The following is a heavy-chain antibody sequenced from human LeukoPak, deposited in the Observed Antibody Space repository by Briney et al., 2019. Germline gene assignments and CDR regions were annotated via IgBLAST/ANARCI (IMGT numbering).Heavy chain of an antibody. J-gene: IGHJ4*02. D-gene: IGHD6-6*01. CDR1: GGSISSSSYY. Sequence: SETLSLTCTVSGGSISSSSYYWSWIRQPPGKGLEWIVEINHSGSTNYNPSLKSRVTISVDTSKNQFSLKLSSVTATDTAVYYCARGPPGSYSSSSYRPFDYWGQGTLVTGSS. CDR2: INHSGST. CDR3: ARGPPGSYSSSSYRPFDY. V-gene: IGHV4-39*07.